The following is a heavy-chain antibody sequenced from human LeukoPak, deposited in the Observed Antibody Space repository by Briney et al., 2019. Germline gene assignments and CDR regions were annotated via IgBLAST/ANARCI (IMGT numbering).Heavy chain of an antibody. D-gene: IGHD2-8*02. CDR1: GFPFSSFG. Sequence: GALRLSCAASGFPFSSFGMHWVRQAPGKGLEWVAVIANDGKTTYYADSVKGRFTISRDNSKSTLSLQMNSLRAEDTAIYYCATYRQVLLPFESWGQGTLVTVSS. V-gene: IGHV3-30*03. CDR2: IANDGKTT. CDR3: ATYRQVLLPFES. J-gene: IGHJ4*02.